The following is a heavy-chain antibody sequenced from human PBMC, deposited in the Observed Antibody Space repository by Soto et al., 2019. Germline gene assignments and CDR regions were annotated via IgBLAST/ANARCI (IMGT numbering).Heavy chain of an antibody. CDR1: GFTFSSYA. CDR2: IKQDGSEK. V-gene: IGHV3-7*01. CDR3: ARDSDGDYVYYYYYMDV. D-gene: IGHD4-17*01. Sequence: PGGSLSLSCAASGFTFSSYAMSWVHQAPGKGLEWVANIKQDGSEKYYVDSVKGRFTISRDNAKNSLYLQMNSLRAEDTAVYYCARDSDGDYVYYYYYMDVWGKGTTVTVSS. J-gene: IGHJ6*03.